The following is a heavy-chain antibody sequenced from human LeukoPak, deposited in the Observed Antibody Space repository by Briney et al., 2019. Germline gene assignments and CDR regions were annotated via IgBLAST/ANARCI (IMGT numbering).Heavy chain of an antibody. Sequence: PGGSLRLSCAASGFTFSSYSMNWVRQAPGQGLEWVSSISSSSSYIYYADSVKGRFTISRDNAKNSLYLQMNSLRAEDTAVYYCARGENTAMVTTSVDYWGQGTLVTVSS. V-gene: IGHV3-21*01. CDR2: ISSSSSYI. CDR3: ARGENTAMVTTSVDY. J-gene: IGHJ4*02. D-gene: IGHD5-18*01. CDR1: GFTFSSYS.